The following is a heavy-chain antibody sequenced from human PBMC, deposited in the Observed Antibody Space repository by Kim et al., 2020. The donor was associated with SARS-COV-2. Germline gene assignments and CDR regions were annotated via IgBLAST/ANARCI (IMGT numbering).Heavy chain of an antibody. D-gene: IGHD6-19*01. V-gene: IGHV3-23*01. Sequence: GGSLRLSCAASGFTFSSYAMSWVRQAPGKGLEWVSAISGSGGSTYYADSVKGRFTISRDNSKNTLYLQMNSLRAEDTAVYYCAKSGSGWYLSVYYFDYWGQGTLVTVSS. CDR2: ISGSGGST. CDR3: AKSGSGWYLSVYYFDY. J-gene: IGHJ4*02. CDR1: GFTFSSYA.